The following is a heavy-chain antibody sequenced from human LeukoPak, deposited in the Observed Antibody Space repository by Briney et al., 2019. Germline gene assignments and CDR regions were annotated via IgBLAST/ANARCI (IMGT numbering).Heavy chain of an antibody. CDR3: ARARLMYYYDSSGYLDY. CDR2: ISGSGGST. J-gene: IGHJ4*02. Sequence: GGSLRLSCAASGFTFSSYAMSWVRQAPGKGLEWVSAISGSGGSTYYADSVKGRFTISRDNSKNTLYLQMNSLRAEDTAVYYCARARLMYYYDSSGYLDYWGQGTLVTVSS. D-gene: IGHD3-22*01. V-gene: IGHV3-23*01. CDR1: GFTFSSYA.